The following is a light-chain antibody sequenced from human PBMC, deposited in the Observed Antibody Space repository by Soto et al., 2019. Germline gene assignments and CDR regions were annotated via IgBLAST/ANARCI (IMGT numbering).Light chain of an antibody. Sequence: DVVMTQSPDSLAVSLGERATINCKSSQSVLHTSNNRNYLSWYQQKPGQPPKLLIYWASTRESGVPDRFSGSGSGTDFTLTISSLQAEDVAVYYCQQYSGTPLYTFGQGTKVDIK. J-gene: IGKJ2*01. CDR1: QSVLHTSNNRNY. V-gene: IGKV4-1*01. CDR2: WAS. CDR3: QQYSGTPLYT.